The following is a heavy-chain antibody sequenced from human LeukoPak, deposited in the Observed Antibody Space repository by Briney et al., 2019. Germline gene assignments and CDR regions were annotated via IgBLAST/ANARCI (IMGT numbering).Heavy chain of an antibody. CDR3: ARRYCSSTSCTLDY. CDR2: ISGSGGAI. CDR1: GFTFNNAW. V-gene: IGHV3-11*04. D-gene: IGHD2-2*01. J-gene: IGHJ4*02. Sequence: KAGGSLRLSCAASGFTFNNAWMSWVRQAPGKGLEWVSHISGSGGAIYYADSVKGRFTISRDNAKNSLYLQMSSLRVEDTAVYYCARRYCSSTSCTLDYWGQGTLVTVSS.